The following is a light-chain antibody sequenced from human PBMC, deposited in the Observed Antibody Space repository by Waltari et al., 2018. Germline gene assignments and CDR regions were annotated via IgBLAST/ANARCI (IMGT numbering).Light chain of an antibody. CDR1: QTINSNH. Sequence: EIVLTQSPGTMSLSPGDRAILSCRASQTINSNHLAWYQQKPGQAPRLLIHGASSRAIGIPDRFFGSGFGTDFTLTISRLEPEDSGVYYCQQYSASTGTFGQGTKVEIK. CDR3: QQYSASTGT. V-gene: IGKV3-20*01. J-gene: IGKJ1*01. CDR2: GAS.